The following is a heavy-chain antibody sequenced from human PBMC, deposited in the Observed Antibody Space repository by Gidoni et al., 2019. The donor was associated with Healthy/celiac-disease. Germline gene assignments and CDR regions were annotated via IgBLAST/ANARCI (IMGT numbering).Heavy chain of an antibody. J-gene: IGHJ4*02. CDR3: ARDLASAAAGPHG. Sequence: QVQLVESGGGVVQPGRSLRLSCAASGFTFSSYAMHWVRQAPGKGLEWVAVISYDGSNKYYADSVKGRFTISRDNSKNTLYLQMNSLRAEDTAVYYCARDLASAAAGPHGWGQGTLVTVSS. V-gene: IGHV3-30-3*01. D-gene: IGHD6-13*01. CDR1: GFTFSSYA. CDR2: ISYDGSNK.